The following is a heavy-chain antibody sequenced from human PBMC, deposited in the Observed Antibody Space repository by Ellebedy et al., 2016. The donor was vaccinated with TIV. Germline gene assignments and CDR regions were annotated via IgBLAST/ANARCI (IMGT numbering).Heavy chain of an antibody. CDR2: IYSGDRR. Sequence: GESLKISCAASGFTVSSAYMSWVRQVPGKGLEWVSLIYSGDRRYYADSVRGRFTISRDNSKSTLYLQMTALRAEDTAVYFCAITMGLRNYYGMSVWGQGTTVAVSS. D-gene: IGHD1-26*01. CDR1: GFTVSSAY. J-gene: IGHJ6*02. V-gene: IGHV3-66*01. CDR3: AITMGLRNYYGMSV.